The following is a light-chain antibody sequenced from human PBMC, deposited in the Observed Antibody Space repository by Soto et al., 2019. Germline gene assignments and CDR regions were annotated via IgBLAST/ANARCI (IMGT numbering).Light chain of an antibody. CDR1: QSVASN. CDR3: QQYHNWPPQYT. CDR2: GAS. V-gene: IGKV3-15*01. J-gene: IGKJ2*01. Sequence: EIVMTQSPASLSVSPGDGATLSCRASQSVASNVAWYQQKPGQGPRLLIHGASTRAVGVPARFSGSGSGTDFTLTIHSQQSEDFAVYYCQQYHNWPPQYTFGQGTKLQIK.